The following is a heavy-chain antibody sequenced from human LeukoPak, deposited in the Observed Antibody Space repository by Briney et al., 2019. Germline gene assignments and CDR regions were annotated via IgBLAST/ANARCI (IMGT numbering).Heavy chain of an antibody. Sequence: SETLSLTCTVSGGSISSYYWSWIRQPPGKGLEWIGYIYYSGSTNYNPSLKSRVTISVDTSKNQFSLKLSSVTAADTAVYYCARGLLLWFGELFFDYWGQGTLVTVSS. J-gene: IGHJ4*02. CDR3: ARGLLLWFGELFFDY. CDR2: IYYSGST. V-gene: IGHV4-59*12. CDR1: GGSISSYY. D-gene: IGHD3-10*01.